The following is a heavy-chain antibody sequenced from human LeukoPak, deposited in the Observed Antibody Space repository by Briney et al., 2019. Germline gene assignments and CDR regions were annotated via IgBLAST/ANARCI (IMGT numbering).Heavy chain of an antibody. V-gene: IGHV3-21*01. CDR1: GFTFSSYA. J-gene: IGHJ4*02. CDR2: ISSSSSYI. CDR3: ARDLAHYYDSSGYYAGFDY. Sequence: GRSLRLSCAASGFTFSSYAMHWVRQAPGKGLEWVSSISSSSSYIYYADSVKGRFTISRDNAKNSLYLQMNSLRAEDTAVYYCARDLAHYYDSSGYYAGFDYWGQGTLVTVSS. D-gene: IGHD3-22*01.